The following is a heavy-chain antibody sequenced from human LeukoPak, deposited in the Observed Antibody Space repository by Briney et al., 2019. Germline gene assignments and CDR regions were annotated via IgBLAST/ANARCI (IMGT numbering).Heavy chain of an antibody. V-gene: IGHV3-7*01. CDR3: ATDLRYGNNFFFQH. CDR1: GFTFSTYW. J-gene: IGHJ4*02. CDR2: IKQDGSEK. Sequence: GGSLRLSCAASGFTFSTYWMSWVRQAPGKGLEWVANIKQDGSEKYYVDSVKGRFTISRDNAKNSLYLQMNTLRPEDTAVYYCATDLRYGNNFFFQHWGQGILVTVSS. D-gene: IGHD5-18*01.